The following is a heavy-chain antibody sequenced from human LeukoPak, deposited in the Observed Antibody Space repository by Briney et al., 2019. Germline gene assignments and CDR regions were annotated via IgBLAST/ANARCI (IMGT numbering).Heavy chain of an antibody. D-gene: IGHD6-6*01. CDR1: GYTFTSYD. V-gene: IGHV1-8*03. CDR2: MNPNSGNT. CDR3: ARSSIAARKGDY. Sequence: EASVKVSCKASGYTFTSYDINWVRQATGQGLEWMGWMNPNSGNTGYAQKFQGRVTITRNTSISTAYMELSSLRSEDTAVYYCARSSIAARKGDYWGQGTLVTVSS. J-gene: IGHJ4*02.